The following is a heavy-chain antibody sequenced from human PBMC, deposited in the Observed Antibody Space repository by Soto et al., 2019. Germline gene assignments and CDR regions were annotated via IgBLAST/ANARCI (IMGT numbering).Heavy chain of an antibody. CDR1: GFTFSSYA. J-gene: IGHJ4*02. CDR3: AKPPDYNWNNY. V-gene: IGHV3-23*01. CDR2: VSGSGGST. Sequence: EVQLLESGGGLVQPGGSLRLSCAASGFTFSSYAMSWVRQPPGKGLEWISAVSGSGGSTYYADSVKGRFTISRDNSKDTLYLQMNNLRAEDTAVHYCAKPPDYNWNNYLGQGTLVTVSS. D-gene: IGHD1-20*01.